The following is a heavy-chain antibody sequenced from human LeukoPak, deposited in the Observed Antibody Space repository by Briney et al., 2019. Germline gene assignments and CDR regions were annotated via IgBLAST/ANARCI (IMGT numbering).Heavy chain of an antibody. J-gene: IGHJ5*02. V-gene: IGHV3-7*01. Sequence: GGSLRLSCAASGFTFSSYWMSWVRQAPGKGLEWVANIKQDGSEKYYVDSVKGRFTISRDNAKNSLYLQMNSLRAEDTAVYYCAIDLGRYCSSTSCTPDWFDPWGQGTLVTVSS. CDR3: AIDLGRYCSSTSCTPDWFDP. CDR2: IKQDGSEK. CDR1: GFTFSSYW. D-gene: IGHD2-2*01.